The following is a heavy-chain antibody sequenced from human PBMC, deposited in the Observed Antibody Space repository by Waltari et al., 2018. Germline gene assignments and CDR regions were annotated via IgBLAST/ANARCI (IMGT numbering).Heavy chain of an antibody. J-gene: IGHJ4*02. CDR2: IVVGSGNT. Sequence: QMQLVQSGPEVKKPGTSVKVSCKASGFTFTSSAVQWVRQARGQRLEWIGWIVVGSGNTNYAQKFQGWVTMTRDTSISTAYMELSRLRSDDTAVYYCAREKAGAATLDYWGQGTLVTVSS. D-gene: IGHD2-15*01. CDR3: AREKAGAATLDY. V-gene: IGHV1-58*01. CDR1: GFTFTSSA.